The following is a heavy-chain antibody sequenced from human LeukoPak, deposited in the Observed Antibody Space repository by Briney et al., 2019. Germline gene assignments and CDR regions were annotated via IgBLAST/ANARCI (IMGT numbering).Heavy chain of an antibody. Sequence: GGSLRLSCAASGFTFSSYSMNWVRQAPGKGLEWVSYISSSSSTIYYADSVKGRFTISRDNSKNTLYLQMNSLRAEDTAVYYCAKTMSWGAFDIWGQGTMVTVSS. CDR3: AKTMSWGAFDI. V-gene: IGHV3-48*01. CDR1: GFTFSSYS. J-gene: IGHJ3*02. D-gene: IGHD1-1*01. CDR2: ISSSSSTI.